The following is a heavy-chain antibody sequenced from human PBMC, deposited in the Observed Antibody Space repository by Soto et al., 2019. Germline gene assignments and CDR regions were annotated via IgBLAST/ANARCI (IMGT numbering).Heavy chain of an antibody. Sequence: EVQLLDSGGGLVQPGGSLRLSCAASGFSFSSYAMVWVRQAPGKGLEWVSVISARGGSSYFADSVKGRFTISRDNSKNVLSLEMNSQRAEDTAIYFCAKGSIEYSASVDNWGQGTLVLVSS. D-gene: IGHD5-12*01. J-gene: IGHJ4*02. CDR1: GFSFSSYA. V-gene: IGHV3-23*01. CDR3: AKGSIEYSASVDN. CDR2: ISARGGSS.